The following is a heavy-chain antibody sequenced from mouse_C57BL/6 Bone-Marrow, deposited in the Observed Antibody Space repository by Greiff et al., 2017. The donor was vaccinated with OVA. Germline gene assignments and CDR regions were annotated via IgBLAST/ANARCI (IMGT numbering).Heavy chain of an antibody. CDR2: IDPETGGT. Sequence: QVQLQQSGAELVRPGASVTLSCKASGYTFTDYEMHWVKQTPVHGLEWIGAIDPETGGTAYNQKFKGKAILTADKSSSTAYMGLRSLTSEDSAVYYCTRDTGYGNYWGQGTTLTVSS. J-gene: IGHJ2*01. CDR1: GYTFTDYE. V-gene: IGHV1-15*01. D-gene: IGHD3-2*02. CDR3: TRDTGYGNY.